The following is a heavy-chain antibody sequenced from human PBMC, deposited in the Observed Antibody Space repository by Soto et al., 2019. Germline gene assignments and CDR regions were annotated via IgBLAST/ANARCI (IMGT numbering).Heavy chain of an antibody. CDR3: AREPYSGYSSGWPTDAMDV. Sequence: PGGSLRLSSAASEFTFRNFAMSWVRQAPGKGLEWVSVIYSGGSTYYADSVKGRFTISRDNSKNTLYLQMNSLRAEDTAVYYCAREPYSGYSSGWPTDAMDVWGKGTTVTVSS. J-gene: IGHJ6*04. V-gene: IGHV3-66*01. D-gene: IGHD6-19*01. CDR2: IYSGGST. CDR1: EFTFRNFA.